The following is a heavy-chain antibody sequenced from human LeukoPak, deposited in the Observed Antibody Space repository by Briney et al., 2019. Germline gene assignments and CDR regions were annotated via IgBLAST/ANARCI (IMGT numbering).Heavy chain of an antibody. D-gene: IGHD3-10*01. Sequence: TGGSLRLSCAASGFTFDDYAMHWVRQAPGKGLEWVSGISWNSGSIGYADSVKGQFTISRDNAKNSLYLQMNSLRAEDMALYYCAKDRGSGHWYFDLWGRGTLVTVSS. J-gene: IGHJ2*01. CDR1: GFTFDDYA. CDR3: AKDRGSGHWYFDL. V-gene: IGHV3-9*03. CDR2: ISWNSGSI.